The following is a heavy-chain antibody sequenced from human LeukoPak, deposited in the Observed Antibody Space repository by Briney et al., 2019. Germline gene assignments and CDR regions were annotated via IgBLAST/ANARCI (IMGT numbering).Heavy chain of an antibody. V-gene: IGHV1-46*03. D-gene: IGHD6-13*01. CDR3: ARALTPGYSSSWPFDY. CDR1: GYTFTSYY. J-gene: IGHJ4*02. CDR2: IIPSGGST. Sequence: ASVKVSCKASGYTFTSYYMHWVRQAPGQGLEWMGIIIPSGGSTSYAQKFQGRVTMTRDTSTSTVYMELSSLRSEDTAVYYCARALTPGYSSSWPFDYWGQGTLVTVSS.